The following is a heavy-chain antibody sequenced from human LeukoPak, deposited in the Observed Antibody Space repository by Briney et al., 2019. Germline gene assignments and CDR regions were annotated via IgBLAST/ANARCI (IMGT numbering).Heavy chain of an antibody. CDR1: RGSISRYY. D-gene: IGHD6-13*01. CDR2: IYYSGST. J-gene: IGHJ6*03. CDR3: ARANSSSYYMDV. Sequence: PSESLSLTPAVSRGSISRYYWSSLRQPPGKGLEWVGYIYYSGSTNNNPSLKSRATISVDTTKNQFSLKLSSVTAADTAVYYCARANSSSYYMDVWGKGTTVTVSS. V-gene: IGHV4-59*01.